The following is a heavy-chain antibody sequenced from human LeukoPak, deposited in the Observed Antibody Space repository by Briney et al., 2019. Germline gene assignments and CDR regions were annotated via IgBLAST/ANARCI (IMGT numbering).Heavy chain of an antibody. Sequence: PSETLSLTCTVSGGSISSSSYYWGWIRQPPGKGLEWVGSIYYSGSTYYNPSLKSRVTISVDTSKNQFSLKLSSVTAADTAVYYCARDPGDVGDRGWFDPWGQGTLVTVSS. CDR1: GGSISSSSYY. D-gene: IGHD4-17*01. V-gene: IGHV4-39*07. CDR3: ARDPGDVGDRGWFDP. CDR2: IYYSGST. J-gene: IGHJ5*02.